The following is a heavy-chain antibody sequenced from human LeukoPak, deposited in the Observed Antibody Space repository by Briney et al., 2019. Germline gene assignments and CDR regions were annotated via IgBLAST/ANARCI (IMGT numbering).Heavy chain of an antibody. CDR3: ARGNLPIVVVVAATRWFDY. D-gene: IGHD2-15*01. V-gene: IGHV4-34*01. J-gene: IGHJ4*02. Sequence: KPSETLSLTCAVYGGSFSGYYWSWIRQPPGEGLDWIGEINHSGSTNYNPSLQSRVTISVDTFKNQVSLKLSSVTAADTAVYYCARGNLPIVVVVAATRWFDYWGQGTLVTVSS. CDR1: GGSFSGYY. CDR2: INHSGST.